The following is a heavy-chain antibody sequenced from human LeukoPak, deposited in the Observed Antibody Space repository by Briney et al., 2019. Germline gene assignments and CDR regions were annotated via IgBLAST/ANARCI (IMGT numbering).Heavy chain of an antibody. CDR2: ISSSSSYI. D-gene: IGHD1-7*01. CDR3: ARANWNYSFDY. V-gene: IGHV3-21*01. CDR1: GFTLSSYS. J-gene: IGHJ4*02. Sequence: PGGSLRLSCAATGFTLSSYSMNWVRQAPGKGLEWVSSISSSSSYIYYADSVKGRFTISRDNAKNSLYLQMNSLRAEDTAVYYCARANWNYSFDYWGQGTLVTVSS.